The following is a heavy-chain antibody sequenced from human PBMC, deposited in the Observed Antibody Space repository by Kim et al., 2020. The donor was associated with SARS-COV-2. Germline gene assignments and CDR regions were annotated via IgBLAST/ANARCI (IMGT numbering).Heavy chain of an antibody. CDR1: GFTYDDYG. Sequence: GGSLRLSCAASGFTYDDYGMSWVRQAPGKGLEWVSGINRNSDSTGYGDSVKGRFTISRDNAMNSLFLQMNSPRAEDTALYHCVRGYAGGPFDLWGQGTLV. D-gene: IGHD3-16*01. J-gene: IGHJ4*02. CDR3: VRGYAGGPFDL. V-gene: IGHV3-20*01. CDR2: INRNSDST.